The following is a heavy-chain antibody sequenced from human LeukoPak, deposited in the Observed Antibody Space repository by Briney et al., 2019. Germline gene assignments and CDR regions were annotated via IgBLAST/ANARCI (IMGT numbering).Heavy chain of an antibody. V-gene: IGHV3-11*04. D-gene: IGHD3-16*01. J-gene: IGHJ4*02. Sequence: LSLTCTVSGGSISSYYWSWIRQPPGKGLEWVSYISSSGSTIYYADSVKGRFTISRDNAKNSLYLQMNGLGAEDTAVYYCARELNGYGYYFFDYWGPGTLVTVSS. CDR3: ARELNGYGYYFFDY. CDR2: ISSSGSTI. CDR1: GGSISSYY.